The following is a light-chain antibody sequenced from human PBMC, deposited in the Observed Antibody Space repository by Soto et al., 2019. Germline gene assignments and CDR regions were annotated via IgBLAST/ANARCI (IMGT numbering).Light chain of an antibody. CDR3: QQYNNWPPWT. J-gene: IGKJ1*01. CDR1: QSVGSN. CDR2: GAS. Sequence: ETVMTQSPATLSVSPGEKATLSCRASQSVGSNLARYQQKPGQAPRLLIYGASTRATGIPARFSGSGSGKEFTLTITSLESEDFAVYYCQQYNNWPPWTFGQGPKVEIK. V-gene: IGKV3-15*01.